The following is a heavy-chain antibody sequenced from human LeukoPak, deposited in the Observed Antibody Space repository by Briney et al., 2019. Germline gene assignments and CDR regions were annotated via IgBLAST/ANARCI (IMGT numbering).Heavy chain of an antibody. D-gene: IGHD2-21*01. V-gene: IGHV3-23*01. Sequence: GGSLRLSCAASGFTFSSYAMSWVRQGPGKGLEWVAATSSSDPGTYHADSVRGRFTISRDNSKNTLYLQMNSLRAEDAAVYFCAKAPVTSCRGAYCYPFDSWGQGTLVTVSS. CDR3: AKAPVTSCRGAYCYPFDS. J-gene: IGHJ4*02. CDR2: TSSSDPGT. CDR1: GFTFSSYA.